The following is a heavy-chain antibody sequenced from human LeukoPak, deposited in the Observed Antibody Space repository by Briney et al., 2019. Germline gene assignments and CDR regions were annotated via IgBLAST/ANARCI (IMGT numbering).Heavy chain of an antibody. D-gene: IGHD1-1*01. V-gene: IGHV3-30*03. J-gene: IGHJ3*02. Sequence: PGRSLRLSCAASRFTFTNYGMHWVRQAPGKGLEWVAVISDDGRYKYYKDSVEGRFTISRDNSKDTLYLQMNSLRAEDTAVYYCARAELERVRAFDIWGQGTMVTVSS. CDR1: RFTFTNYG. CDR3: ARAELERVRAFDI. CDR2: ISDDGRYK.